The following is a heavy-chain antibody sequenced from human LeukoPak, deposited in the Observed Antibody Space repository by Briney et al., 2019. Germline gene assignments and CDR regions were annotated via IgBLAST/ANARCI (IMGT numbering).Heavy chain of an antibody. J-gene: IGHJ3*02. D-gene: IGHD2-2*02. CDR3: AREGLGYCSSTSCYTKAADI. V-gene: IGHV1-69*05. CDR2: IIPIFGTA. CDR1: GGTFSSYA. Sequence: GASVKVSCKASGGTFSSYAISWVRQAPGQGLEWMGRIIPIFGTANYAQKFQGRVTITTDESTSTAYMELSSLRSEDTAVYYCAREGLGYCSSTSCYTKAADIWGQGTMVTVSS.